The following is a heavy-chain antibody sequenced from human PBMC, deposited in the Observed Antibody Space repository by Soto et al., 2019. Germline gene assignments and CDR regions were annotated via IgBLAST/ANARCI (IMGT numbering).Heavy chain of an antibody. Sequence: QVLLVESGGGVVQPGRSLRLSCAASGFIFSSYGMHWVRQAPGKGLEWVAVMSYDSSNKYYADSVKGRFTISRDNSKNTLYLHMNSLRTEDTAIYYCAKGHPTDDYHGSGSIFYYYYAMDVWGQGTTVTVSS. V-gene: IGHV3-30*18. CDR3: AKGHPTDDYHGSGSIFYYYYAMDV. CDR2: MSYDSSNK. J-gene: IGHJ6*02. D-gene: IGHD3-10*01. CDR1: GFIFSSYG.